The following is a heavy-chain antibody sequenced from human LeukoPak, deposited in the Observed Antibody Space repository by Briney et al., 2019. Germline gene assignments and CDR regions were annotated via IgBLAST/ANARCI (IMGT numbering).Heavy chain of an antibody. CDR1: GDSISNYY. CDR3: ARVGVAGPYYFDY. J-gene: IGHJ4*02. D-gene: IGHD6-19*01. Sequence: SETLSLTCTVSGDSISNYYWTWIRQPPGKGLEWIGYIYYTGSTNYNPSLKSRVTISVDTSKNQVSLKLSSVTAADTAVYYCARVGVAGPYYFDYWGQGTLVTVSS. CDR2: IYYTGST. V-gene: IGHV4-59*01.